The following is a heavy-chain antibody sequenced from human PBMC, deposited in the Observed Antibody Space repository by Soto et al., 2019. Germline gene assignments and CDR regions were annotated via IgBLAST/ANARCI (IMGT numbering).Heavy chain of an antibody. Sequence: SQTLSLTCAISWGSVSSNTATWNWVRQSPSRGLEWLGRTYYRSNWNFDYALSVKSRITINPDTSKNQFSLQLNSLTPEDTAVYYCAGELDIHHGLGYWGPGTSVTVSS. CDR2: TYYRSNWNF. CDR1: WGSVSSNTAT. V-gene: IGHV6-1*01. J-gene: IGHJ4*02. D-gene: IGHD6-19*01. CDR3: AGELDIHHGLGY.